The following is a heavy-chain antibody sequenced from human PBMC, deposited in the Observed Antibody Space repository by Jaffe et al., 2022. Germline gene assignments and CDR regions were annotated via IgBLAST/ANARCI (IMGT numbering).Heavy chain of an antibody. V-gene: IGHV3-23*01. J-gene: IGHJ4*02. CDR1: GFTFSSSG. Sequence: EVQLLESGGGLVQPGGSLRLSCASSGFTFSSSGMNWVRQAPGKGLEWVSGISGSGDDTFYADSVRGRFTVSRDSSKNTLYLQMNSLRGEDTAIYYCAKSAIFGVVGGRAHYWGQGTLVTVSS. D-gene: IGHD3-3*01. CDR2: ISGSGDDT. CDR3: AKSAIFGVVGGRAHY.